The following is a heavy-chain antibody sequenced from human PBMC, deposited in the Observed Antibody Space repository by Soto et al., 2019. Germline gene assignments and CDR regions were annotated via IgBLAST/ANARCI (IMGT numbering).Heavy chain of an antibody. V-gene: IGHV3-23*01. CDR3: AKDLRAGSGYDFDY. J-gene: IGHJ4*02. D-gene: IGHD5-12*01. CDR1: GFTFTSYS. CDR2: VNPGGYST. Sequence: EVQLLQSGGGLVQPGGSLRLYCAASGFTFTSYSMTWVRQTPGKGLEWVAAVNPGGYSTYYADSVKGRFTISRDNSNKTLYLLMNSLRAEDTAVYYCAKDLRAGSGYDFDYRDQGTLVTVSS.